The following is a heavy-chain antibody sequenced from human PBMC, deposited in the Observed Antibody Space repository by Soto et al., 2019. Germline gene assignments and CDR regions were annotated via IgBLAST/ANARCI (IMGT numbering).Heavy chain of an antibody. V-gene: IGHV1-46*01. J-gene: IGHJ4*02. CDR3: ATSVNSAMAFDY. CDR2: INPNGGIT. D-gene: IGHD5-18*01. Sequence: QVQLVQSGAEVKKPGASVRVSCKASGYTFTHYYIHWVRQAPGQGLEWMGIINPNGGITTYAQKFRAGFSMTRDTSTSTVSLELSSLRSEDSAVYYCATSVNSAMAFDYWGQGTLVTVSS. CDR1: GYTFTHYY.